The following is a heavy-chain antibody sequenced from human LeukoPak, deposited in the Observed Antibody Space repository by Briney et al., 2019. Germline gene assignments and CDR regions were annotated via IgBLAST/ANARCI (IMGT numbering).Heavy chain of an antibody. CDR3: ARVTAARPFDY. J-gene: IGHJ4*02. V-gene: IGHV4-30-4*08. CDR1: GGSISSGGYY. Sequence: SETLSLTCTVSGGSISSGGYYWSWIRQHPGKGLEWIGYIYYSGSTYYNPSLKSRVTISVDTSKNQFSLKLSSVTAADTAVYYCARVTAARPFDYWGQGTLVTVSS. D-gene: IGHD1-1*01. CDR2: IYYSGST.